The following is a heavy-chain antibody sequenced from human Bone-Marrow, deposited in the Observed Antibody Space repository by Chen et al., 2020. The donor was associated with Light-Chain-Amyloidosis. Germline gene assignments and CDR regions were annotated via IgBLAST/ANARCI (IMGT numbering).Heavy chain of an antibody. V-gene: IGHV3-9*01. CDR1: GFTFDDFA. CDR2: ISWNSGIM. CDR3: VKSFAPHWYYMDV. D-gene: IGHD1-1*01. J-gene: IGHJ6*03. Sequence: EAQLVESVGGLVLPGRSLRLSCAASGFTFDDFAMHWVRQAPGKGLEWGSGISWNSGIMGVAESVRGRFNISRDNAKNSLDLQVKSLSPEDTALYYCVKSFAPHWYYMDVWGKGTSVTVSS.